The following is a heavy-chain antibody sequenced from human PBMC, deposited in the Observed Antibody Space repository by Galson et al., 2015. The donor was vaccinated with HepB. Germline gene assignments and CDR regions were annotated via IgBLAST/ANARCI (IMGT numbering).Heavy chain of an antibody. D-gene: IGHD3-10*01. Sequence: SLRLSCAASGFTVSSNYMSWVRQAPGKGLEWVSVIYSGGRTYYADSVKGRFTISRDNSKDTLYLQMNSLRAEDTAVYYCASSKLWFGDPGGAFDIWGQGTMVTVSS. CDR2: IYSGGRT. J-gene: IGHJ3*02. CDR1: GFTVSSNY. CDR3: ASSKLWFGDPGGAFDI. V-gene: IGHV3-66*02.